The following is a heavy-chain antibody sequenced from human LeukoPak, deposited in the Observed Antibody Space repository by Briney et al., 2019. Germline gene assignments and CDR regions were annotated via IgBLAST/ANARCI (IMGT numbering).Heavy chain of an antibody. V-gene: IGHV3-30*18. J-gene: IGHJ6*02. Sequence: GGSLRLSCAASGXTFSSHGMHWVRQAPGKGLEWVAVISYEGSIKYYAESVKGRFTISRDNSKNTLYLQMNSLRAEDTAVYYCAKCQGRVCSSTPHGMDVWGRGTTVTVSS. D-gene: IGHD2-2*01. CDR3: AKCQGRVCSSTPHGMDV. CDR2: ISYEGSIK. CDR1: GXTFSSHG.